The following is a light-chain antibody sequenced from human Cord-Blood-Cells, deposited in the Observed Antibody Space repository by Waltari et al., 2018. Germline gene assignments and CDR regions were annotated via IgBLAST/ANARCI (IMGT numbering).Light chain of an antibody. CDR1: QSVSSN. J-gene: IGKJ1*01. Sequence: EIVMTQSPATLSVSPVERATLSCRASQSVSSNLAWYQQKPGQVPRLLIYGASTRATGIPARFSGSGSGTEFTLTISSLQSEDFAVYYCQQYNNWPRTFGQGTKVEIK. CDR2: GAS. V-gene: IGKV3-15*01. CDR3: QQYNNWPRT.